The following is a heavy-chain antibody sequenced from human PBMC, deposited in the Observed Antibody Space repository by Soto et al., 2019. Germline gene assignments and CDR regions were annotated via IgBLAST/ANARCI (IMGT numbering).Heavy chain of an antibody. CDR1: GYAISSGFY. CDR2: IYHTGTT. D-gene: IGHD3-10*01. J-gene: IGHJ4*02. Sequence: SETLSLTCDVSGYAISSGFYWAWIRQPPGKRLEWIGHIYHTGTTYYNPSLKSRVTMSVDTSKNQFSLRLSSVTAADTAVFYCARVRTVGMSGSTGDSWGQGTLVTVSS. CDR3: ARVRTVGMSGSTGDS. V-gene: IGHV4-38-2*01.